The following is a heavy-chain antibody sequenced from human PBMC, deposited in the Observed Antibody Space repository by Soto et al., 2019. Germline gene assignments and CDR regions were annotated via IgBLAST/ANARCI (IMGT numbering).Heavy chain of an antibody. J-gene: IGHJ4*02. V-gene: IGHV3-23*01. CDR3: ATHVVVVAAVDY. D-gene: IGHD2-15*01. CDR2: ISGSGGST. CDR1: GFTFSSYA. Sequence: GGSLRLSCAASGFTFSSYAMSWVRQAPGKGLEWVSVISGSGGSTYYADSVKGRFTISRDNTKNTLYLQMNSLRAEETAVYYGATHVVVVAAVDYWGQGTLVTVSS.